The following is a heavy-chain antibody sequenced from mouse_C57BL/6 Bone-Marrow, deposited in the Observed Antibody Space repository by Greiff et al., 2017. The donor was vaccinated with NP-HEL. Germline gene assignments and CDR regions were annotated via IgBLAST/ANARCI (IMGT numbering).Heavy chain of an antibody. Sequence: EVNLVESGGGLVQPGGSLKLSCAASGFTFSDYGMAWVRQAPRKGPEWVAFISNLAYSNYYADTVTGRFTISRENAKNTLYLEMSSLRSEDTAMYYCARGLPGYFDVWGTGTTVTVSS. CDR3: ARGLPGYFDV. J-gene: IGHJ1*03. CDR2: ISNLAYSN. CDR1: GFTFSDYG. V-gene: IGHV5-15*01.